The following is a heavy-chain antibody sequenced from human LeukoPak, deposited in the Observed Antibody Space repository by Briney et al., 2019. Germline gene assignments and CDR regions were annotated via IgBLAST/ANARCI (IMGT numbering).Heavy chain of an antibody. CDR1: GFTFSSYA. Sequence: GRSLRLSCAASGFTFSSYAMHWVRQAPGKGLEWVAVISYDGSNKYYADSVKGRFTISRDNSKNTLYLQMNSLRAGDTAVYYCARSGRGLLDAFDIWGQGTMVTVSS. D-gene: IGHD2-15*01. CDR3: ARSGRGLLDAFDI. J-gene: IGHJ3*02. CDR2: ISYDGSNK. V-gene: IGHV3-30-3*01.